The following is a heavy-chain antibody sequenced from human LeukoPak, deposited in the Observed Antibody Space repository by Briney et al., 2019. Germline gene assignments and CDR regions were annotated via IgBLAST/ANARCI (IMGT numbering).Heavy chain of an antibody. V-gene: IGHV3-23*01. CDR3: AKLRAARLGY. CDR1: GFTFSIYG. CDR2: ISDSGAIT. Sequence: GGSLRLSCAASGFTFSIYGMNWVRQAPGKGLEWVSGISDSGAITNYADSVKGRFTISRDNSKNTLYLQMHSLRPEDTAIYYCAKLRAARLGYWGQGTLVTVSS. J-gene: IGHJ4*02. D-gene: IGHD6-6*01.